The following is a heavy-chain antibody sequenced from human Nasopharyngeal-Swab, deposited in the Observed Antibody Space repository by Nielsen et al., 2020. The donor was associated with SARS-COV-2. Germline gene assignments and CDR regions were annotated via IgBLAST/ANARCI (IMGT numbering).Heavy chain of an antibody. CDR1: GGTFSSYA. V-gene: IGHV1-69*04. Sequence: SVKVSCKASGGTFSSYAISWVRQAPGQGLEWMGRIIPLLGLANYAQKFQGRVTITAARSTSTAYMELSSLRSEDTAVAYCARDDWFDPWGQGTLVTVSS. CDR3: ARDDWFDP. CDR2: IIPLLGLA. J-gene: IGHJ5*02.